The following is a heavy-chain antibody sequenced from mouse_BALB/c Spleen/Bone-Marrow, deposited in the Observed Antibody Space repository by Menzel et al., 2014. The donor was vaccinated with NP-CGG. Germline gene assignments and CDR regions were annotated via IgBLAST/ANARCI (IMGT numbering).Heavy chain of an antibody. J-gene: IGHJ3*01. CDR1: GYTFXSSW. D-gene: IGHD4-1*01. V-gene: IGHV1S130*01. CDR3: ARYWSGFAY. CDR2: IHPNSGNT. Sequence: VQVVESGSVLVRPGASVKLSCKASGYTFXSSWMHWAKQRPGQGLEWIGEIHPNSGNTNYNEKFKGKATLTVDTSSSTAYVDLSSLTSEDSAVYYCARYWSGFAYWGQGTLVTVSA.